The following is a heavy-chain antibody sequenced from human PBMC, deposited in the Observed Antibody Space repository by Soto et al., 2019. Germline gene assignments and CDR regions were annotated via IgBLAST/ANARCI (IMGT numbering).Heavy chain of an antibody. CDR1: GFTFCTYA. Sequence: PGGSLRLSCAASGFTFCTYAMSWVRQGPGKGLEWVSAISSSGSSRFYADSVKGRFTISRDNSKNTVYLQMNSLRAEDTAVYFCAKPSVAARHYFDHWGQGTQVTVSS. V-gene: IGHV3-23*01. CDR2: ISSSGSSR. D-gene: IGHD6-6*01. CDR3: AKPSVAARHYFDH. J-gene: IGHJ4*02.